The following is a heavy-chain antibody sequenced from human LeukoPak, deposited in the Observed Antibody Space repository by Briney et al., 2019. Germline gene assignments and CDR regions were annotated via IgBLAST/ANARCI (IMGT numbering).Heavy chain of an antibody. Sequence: GGSLRLSCAASGFTFSSYSMNWVRQAPGKGLEWVSSISSSSSYIYYADSVKGRFTISRDNAKNSLYLQMNSLRAEDTAVYYCARAPLYYYVNYYYMDVWGKGTTVTISS. V-gene: IGHV3-21*01. CDR3: ARAPLYYYVNYYYMDV. CDR2: ISSSSSYI. J-gene: IGHJ6*03. CDR1: GFTFSSYS. D-gene: IGHD3-10*02.